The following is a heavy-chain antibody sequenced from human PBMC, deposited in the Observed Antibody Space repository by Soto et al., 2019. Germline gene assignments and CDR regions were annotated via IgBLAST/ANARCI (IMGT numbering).Heavy chain of an antibody. Sequence: SETLSLTYAVYGVPFSGYYWSWIRPSPGKGLEWIGEINHSGNTNYNPSLKSRVTMLVDTSKNQFSLSLSSVTAADTAVYYCANLIVFHSSYYHDYWGHGTLVTVSS. CDR1: GVPFSGYY. CDR2: INHSGNT. V-gene: IGHV4-34*01. CDR3: ANLIVFHSSYYHDY. J-gene: IGHJ4*01. D-gene: IGHD1-26*01.